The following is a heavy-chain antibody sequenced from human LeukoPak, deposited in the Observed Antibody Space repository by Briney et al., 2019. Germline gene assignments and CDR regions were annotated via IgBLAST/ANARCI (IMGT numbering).Heavy chain of an antibody. Sequence: PGGSLRLSCAASGFTFSSYSMNWVRQAPGKGLEWVSSISSGSTYMYCADSVKGRFTISRDNSKNTVYLQMNSLRGEDTAVYFCARGWVVATGGFDMWGQGTMVTVSS. CDR2: ISSGSTYM. CDR1: GFTFSSYS. J-gene: IGHJ3*02. V-gene: IGHV3-21*04. D-gene: IGHD2-8*02. CDR3: ARGWVVATGGFDM.